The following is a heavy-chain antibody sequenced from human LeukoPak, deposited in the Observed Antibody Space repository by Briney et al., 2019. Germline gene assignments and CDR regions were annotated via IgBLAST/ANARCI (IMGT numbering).Heavy chain of an antibody. J-gene: IGHJ3*02. CDR2: IRSKVKSDAT. Sequence: GGSLKLSCEASGFSLSDSALHWVRQASGKGLEWVGRIRSKVKSDATAYAESVRGRFTISRDDSKNTAYLQMNSLKIEDTAVYYCTTSQPVGGNDGSDIWGPGTMVIVSS. V-gene: IGHV3-73*01. CDR1: GFSLSDSA. CDR3: TTSQPVGGNDGSDI. D-gene: IGHD1-26*01.